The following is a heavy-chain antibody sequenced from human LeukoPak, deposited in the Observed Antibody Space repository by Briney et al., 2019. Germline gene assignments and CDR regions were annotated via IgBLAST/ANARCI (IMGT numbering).Heavy chain of an antibody. D-gene: IGHD2-8*01. V-gene: IGHV3-23*01. CDR3: AKDLVLMVYAIFGY. Sequence: GXLRLSCAASGFTFSSYAMSWVRQAPGEGLEWVSAISGSGGSTYYADSVKGGFTISRDNSKNTLYLQMNSLRAEDTAVYYCAKDLVLMVYAIFGYWGQGTLVTVSS. CDR2: ISGSGGST. J-gene: IGHJ4*02. CDR1: GFTFSSYA.